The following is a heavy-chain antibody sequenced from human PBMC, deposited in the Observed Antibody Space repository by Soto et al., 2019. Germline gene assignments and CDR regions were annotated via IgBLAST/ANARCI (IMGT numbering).Heavy chain of an antibody. J-gene: IGHJ4*02. CDR2: TTDDGGRT. CDR3: AKGGGFGTGAYYNVAY. Sequence: EVQLLESGGGLVEPGGSLRLSCTASGFSFSSYAMTWVRQAPGKGLEWVSSTTDDGGRTFYADSVKGRFTISRDNSNNWLYLQKKSLRAEDTALYYCAKGGGFGTGAYYNVAYWGQGTLVTVSS. D-gene: IGHD3-10*01. CDR1: GFSFSSYA. V-gene: IGHV3-23*01.